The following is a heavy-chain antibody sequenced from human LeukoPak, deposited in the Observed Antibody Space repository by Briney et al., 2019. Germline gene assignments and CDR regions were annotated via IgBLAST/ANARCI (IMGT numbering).Heavy chain of an antibody. J-gene: IGHJ3*02. Sequence: GGSLRLSCAASGFIFSSYAMNWVRQAPGKGLEWVSIISSGGDTTFYADSVKGRFTISRDNYKNTLHLQKNSLRGEDTAVYYCAKDVMVGATVSAFDIWGQGTMVTVSS. CDR1: GFIFSSYA. CDR2: ISSGGDTT. CDR3: AKDVMVGATVSAFDI. D-gene: IGHD1-26*01. V-gene: IGHV3-23*01.